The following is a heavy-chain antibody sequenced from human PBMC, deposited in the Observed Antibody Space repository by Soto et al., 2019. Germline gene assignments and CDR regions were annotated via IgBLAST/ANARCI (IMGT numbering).Heavy chain of an antibody. CDR3: ARGLIPRYSRSSRPYWFYS. Sequence: SLASTVSGGSFSSGGYYWSWIRQHPGKGQEWIGYIYYSGSIYYNPSLKSRVTISVDTSKNQFSLKLRFVTAAETAVYYCARGLIPRYSRSSRPYWFYSWGQGPLVAVAS. CDR1: GGSFSSGGYY. V-gene: IGHV4-31*03. CDR2: IYYSGSI. J-gene: IGHJ5*01. D-gene: IGHD6-6*01.